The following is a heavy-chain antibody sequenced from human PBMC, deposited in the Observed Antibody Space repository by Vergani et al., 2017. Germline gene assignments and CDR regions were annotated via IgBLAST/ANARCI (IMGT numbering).Heavy chain of an antibody. CDR3: ARGRRYYGDPGSFDY. D-gene: IGHD4-17*01. CDR1: GGSFSGYY. Sequence: QVQLQQWGAGLLKPSETLSLTCAVYGGSFSGYYWSWIRQPPGKGLEWIGEINHSGSTNYNPSLKSRVTISVETSKNQFSLKLSSVTAADTAVYYCARGRRYYGDPGSFDYWGQGTLVTVSS. V-gene: IGHV4-34*01. J-gene: IGHJ4*02. CDR2: INHSGST.